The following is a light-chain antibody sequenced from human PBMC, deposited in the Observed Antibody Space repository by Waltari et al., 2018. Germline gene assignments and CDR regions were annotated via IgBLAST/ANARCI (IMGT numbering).Light chain of an antibody. CDR1: QTIENF. Sequence: TVTSRANQTIENFLTGYQQKHTKAPNLLIYTASTLQSGVPSRFSGSGSGTEFTLTITSLQPEDFATYYCQQSYTKWYTFGQGTKLQMK. V-gene: IGKV1-39*01. J-gene: IGKJ2*01. CDR3: QQSYTKWYT. CDR2: TAS.